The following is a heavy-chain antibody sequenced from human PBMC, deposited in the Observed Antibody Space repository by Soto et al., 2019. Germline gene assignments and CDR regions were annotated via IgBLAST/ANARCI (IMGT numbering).Heavy chain of an antibody. CDR3: AHSLIPNWGSRGAFDY. J-gene: IGHJ4*02. D-gene: IGHD7-27*01. Sequence: QITLKESGPTLVKPTQTLTLTCTFSGFSLSTSGVGVGWIRQPPGKALEWLALIYWDDDKRYSPSLNSRLTITKDTSKNQLVLTMTHMDLVDTATYYCAHSLIPNWGSRGAFDYWGQGTLVTVSS. CDR1: GFSLSTSGVG. V-gene: IGHV2-5*02. CDR2: IYWDDDK.